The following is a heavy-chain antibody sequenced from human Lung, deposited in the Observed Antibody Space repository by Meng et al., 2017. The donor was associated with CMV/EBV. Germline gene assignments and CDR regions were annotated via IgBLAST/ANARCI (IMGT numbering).Heavy chain of an antibody. CDR2: IPHRGSS. CDR3: LRRSGGSV. V-gene: IGHV4-4*02. J-gene: IGHJ1*01. Sequence: QVQVRDSGPARVEPSETLSLTCAVSGDSITNHNWWAWVRQPPGKGLEWIGEIPHRGSSAYNPSLKSRVSMSIDKSKNQFSLKLTSVTAADTAVYHCLRRSGGSVWGQGPWSPSPQ. CDR1: GDSITNHNW. D-gene: IGHD3-10*01.